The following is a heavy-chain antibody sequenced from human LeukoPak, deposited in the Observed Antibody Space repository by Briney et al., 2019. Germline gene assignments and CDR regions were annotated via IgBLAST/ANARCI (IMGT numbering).Heavy chain of an antibody. D-gene: IGHD3-22*01. CDR1: GGSISSGSYY. CDR2: IYTSGST. V-gene: IGHV4-61*02. Sequence: SETLSLTCTVSGGSISSGSYYWSWIRQPAGEGLEWIGRIYTSGSTNYNPSLKSRVTISVDTSKNQFSLKLSSVTAADTAVYYCAIDSSGKKYYYYGMDVWGQGTTVTVSS. J-gene: IGHJ6*02. CDR3: AIDSSGKKYYYYGMDV.